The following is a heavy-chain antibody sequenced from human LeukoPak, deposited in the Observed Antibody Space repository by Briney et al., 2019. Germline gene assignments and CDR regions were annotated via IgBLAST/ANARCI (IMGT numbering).Heavy chain of an antibody. CDR1: GGSTSSYY. V-gene: IGHV4-59*08. CDR2: IYDSGST. J-gene: IGHJ5*02. CDR3: ARLFGDGDQRFDP. D-gene: IGHD4-17*01. Sequence: PSETLSLTCTVSGGSTSSYYWSWIRQPPGKGLEWIGYIYDSGSTNYNPSLKSRVTISVDTSKNQFSLKLSSVTAADTAVYYCARLFGDGDQRFDPWGQGTLVTVSS.